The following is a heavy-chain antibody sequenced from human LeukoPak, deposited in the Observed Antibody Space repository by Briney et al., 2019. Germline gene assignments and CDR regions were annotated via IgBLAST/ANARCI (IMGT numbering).Heavy chain of an antibody. J-gene: IGHJ3*02. CDR3: ARAYYYASSAFDI. V-gene: IGHV4-39*01. CDR1: GGSISISSYY. D-gene: IGHD3-22*01. CDR2: VYYSGST. Sequence: SETLSLTCTVSGGSISISSYYWGWIRQPPGKGLEWIGSVYYSGSTYYNPSLKSRVTIFVETSKNQFSLKLSSVTAADTAVYYCARAYYYASSAFDIWGQGTMVTVSS.